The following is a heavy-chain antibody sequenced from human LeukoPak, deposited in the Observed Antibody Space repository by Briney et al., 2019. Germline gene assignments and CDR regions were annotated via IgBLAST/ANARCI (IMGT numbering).Heavy chain of an antibody. CDR2: INTDDGGT. Sequence: ASVKVSCEASGYTFTEYFIHWVRQAPGQEFEWLGRINTDDGGTDYAEKLQGRITLTRDTSTSTAYMALSRLRSDDTAIYYCLLRFGDFWGQGTPLTFSS. CDR3: LLRFGDF. D-gene: IGHD3-3*01. CDR1: GYTFTEYF. J-gene: IGHJ4*02. V-gene: IGHV1-2*06.